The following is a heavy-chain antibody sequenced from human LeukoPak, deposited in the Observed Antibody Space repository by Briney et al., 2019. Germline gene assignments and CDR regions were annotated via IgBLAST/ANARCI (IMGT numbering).Heavy chain of an antibody. CDR1: GYSISSGYY. CDR2: IYHSGST. J-gene: IGHJ6*03. D-gene: IGHD2-2*02. Sequence: PSETLSLTCAVSGYSISSGYYWGWIRQPPGKGLEWIGSIYHSGSTNYNPSLKSRVTISVDTSKNQFSLKLSSVTAADTAVYYCARDYCSSTSCYTRRWYYYYYMDVWGKGTTVTVSS. CDR3: ARDYCSSTSCYTRRWYYYYYMDV. V-gene: IGHV4-38-2*02.